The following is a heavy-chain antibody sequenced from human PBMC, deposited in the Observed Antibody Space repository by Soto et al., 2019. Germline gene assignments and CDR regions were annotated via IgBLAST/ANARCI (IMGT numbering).Heavy chain of an antibody. CDR3: ARDLGGPDY. CDR2: LSSDGFGA. CDR1: GFSLSPYW. J-gene: IGHJ4*02. D-gene: IGHD3-16*01. Sequence: LRLSCAASGFSLSPYWVHWVRQVPGRGLEWVARLSSDGFGAAYADSVKGRFFISRDIARNTLSLQMNSLRADDTAVFYCARDLGGPDYWGRGTSVTVSS. V-gene: IGHV3-74*03.